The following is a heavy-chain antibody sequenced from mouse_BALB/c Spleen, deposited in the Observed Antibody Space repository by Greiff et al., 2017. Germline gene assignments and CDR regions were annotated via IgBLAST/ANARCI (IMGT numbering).Heavy chain of an antibody. D-gene: IGHD2-4*01. V-gene: IGHV1S127*01. CDR1: GYTFTSYW. Sequence: QVQLQQPGAELVKPGASVKMSCKASGYTFTSYWMHWVKQRPGQGLEWIGVIDPSDSYTSYNQKFKGKATLTVDTSSSTAYMQLSSLTSEDSAVYYCTRGDDWDYWGQGTTLTVSS. CDR2: IDPSDSYT. CDR3: TRGDDWDY. J-gene: IGHJ2*01.